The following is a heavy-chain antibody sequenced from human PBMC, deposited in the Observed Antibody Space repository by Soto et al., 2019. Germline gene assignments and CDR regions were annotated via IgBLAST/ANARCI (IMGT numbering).Heavy chain of an antibody. Sequence: EVQLLESGGDLVQPGGSLRLSCVASGITFGIRAMSWVRQAPGEGLEWVSTITDTGGDTKYADSVRGRFTMSRDNSKKTLYLQMNSLRVEDSALYYCARGSTDSYPGSRIFDFWGRGTLVTVSS. V-gene: IGHV3-23*01. CDR2: ITDTGGDT. D-gene: IGHD3-10*01. CDR1: GITFGIRA. CDR3: ARGSTDSYPGSRIFDF. J-gene: IGHJ4*02.